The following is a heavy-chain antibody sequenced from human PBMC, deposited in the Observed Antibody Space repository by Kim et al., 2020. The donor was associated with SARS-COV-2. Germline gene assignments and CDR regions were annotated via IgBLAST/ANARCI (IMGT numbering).Heavy chain of an antibody. Sequence: ASVKVSCKASGYTFTSYDINWVRQATGQGLEWMGWMNPNSGNTGYAQNFQGRVTMTRNPSISTAYMELSSLRSEDTAVYYCARGTLDCGSTSCYTVDYWGQGTLVTVSS. CDR3: ARGTLDCGSTSCYTVDY. CDR1: GYTFTSYD. J-gene: IGHJ4*02. V-gene: IGHV1-8*01. D-gene: IGHD2-2*02. CDR2: MNPNSGNT.